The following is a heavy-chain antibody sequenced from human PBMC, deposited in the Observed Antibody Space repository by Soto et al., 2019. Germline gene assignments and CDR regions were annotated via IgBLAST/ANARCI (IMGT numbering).Heavy chain of an antibody. CDR1: GGSISSYY. V-gene: IGHV4-59*01. CDR2: IYYSGST. D-gene: IGHD2-15*01. CDR3: ARTGIYCSGGSCYYIFDY. Sequence: SETLSLTCTVSGGSISSYYWSWIRQPPGKGLEWVGYIYYSGSTNYNPSLKSRVTISVDTSKNQFSLKLSSVTAADTAVYYCARTGIYCSGGSCYYIFDYWGQGTLVTVS. J-gene: IGHJ4*02.